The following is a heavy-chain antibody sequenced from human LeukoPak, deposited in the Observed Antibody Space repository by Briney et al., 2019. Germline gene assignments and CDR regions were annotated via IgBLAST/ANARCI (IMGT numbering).Heavy chain of an antibody. CDR2: IKPDGSQI. J-gene: IGHJ4*02. Sequence: GGSLRLSCAASGFTFSTYWMTWVRQAPGKGLEWVANIKPDGSQIYYVNSVKGRFTISRDNAKNSLYLQMNSLRAEDTAVYYCARDLNWETYWGQGTLVTVSS. V-gene: IGHV3-7*01. D-gene: IGHD1-1*01. CDR1: GFTFSTYW. CDR3: ARDLNWETY.